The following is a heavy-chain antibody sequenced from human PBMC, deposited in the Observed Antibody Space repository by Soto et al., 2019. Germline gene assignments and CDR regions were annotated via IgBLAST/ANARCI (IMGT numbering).Heavy chain of an antibody. J-gene: IGHJ3*02. Sequence: ASVKVSCKASGGTFSSYAISWVRQAPGQGLEWMGGIIPIFGTANYAQKFQGRVTITADESTSTAYMELSSLRSEDTAVYYCARGYCSSTSCREGAFDIWGQGTMVTVSS. CDR1: GGTFSSYA. V-gene: IGHV1-69*13. D-gene: IGHD2-2*01. CDR2: IIPIFGTA. CDR3: ARGYCSSTSCREGAFDI.